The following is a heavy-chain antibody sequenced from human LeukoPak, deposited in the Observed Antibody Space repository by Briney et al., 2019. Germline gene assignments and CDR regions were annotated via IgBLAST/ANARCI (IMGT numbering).Heavy chain of an antibody. D-gene: IGHD1-1*01. Sequence: GGSLRLSCVASGFTFSSYAMSWVRQAPGKGLEWVSAISSSGGSTYYADSVEGRFTISRDNSKNTLYLQMNSLRAEDTAVYYCAKDPPAGTQTTFDYWGQGTLVTVSS. J-gene: IGHJ4*02. CDR3: AKDPPAGTQTTFDY. CDR2: ISSSGGST. V-gene: IGHV3-23*01. CDR1: GFTFSSYA.